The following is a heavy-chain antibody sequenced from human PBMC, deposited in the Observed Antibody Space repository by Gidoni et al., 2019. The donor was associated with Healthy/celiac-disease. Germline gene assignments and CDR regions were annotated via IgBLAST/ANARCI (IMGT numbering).Heavy chain of an antibody. CDR3: ARDTYYYDSSGYFPSYYYGMDV. CDR2: ISYDGSNK. V-gene: IGHV3-30-3*01. J-gene: IGHJ6*02. CDR1: GFTFSRYA. D-gene: IGHD3-22*01. Sequence: QVQLVESGGGVVQPGRSLRLSCAASGFTFSRYAMHWVRQAPGKGLEWVAVISYDGSNKYYADSVKGRFTISRDNSKNTLYLQMNSLRAEDTAVYYCARDTYYYDSSGYFPSYYYGMDVWGQGTTVTVSS.